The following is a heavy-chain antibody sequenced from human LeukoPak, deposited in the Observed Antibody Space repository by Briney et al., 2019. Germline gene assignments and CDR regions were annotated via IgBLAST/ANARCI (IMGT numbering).Heavy chain of an antibody. V-gene: IGHV1-8*02. CDR2: MNPNSGNT. CDR3: ARDDYYGSGSDGAFDI. Sequence: EASVKVSCKASGYSFTSYDINWVRQATGQGLEWMGWMNPNSGNTAYAQKFQDRITMTRNTSINTAYMELSSLTSEDTAVYYCARDDYYGSGSDGAFDIWGQGTMVTVSS. D-gene: IGHD3-10*01. CDR1: GYSFTSYD. J-gene: IGHJ3*02.